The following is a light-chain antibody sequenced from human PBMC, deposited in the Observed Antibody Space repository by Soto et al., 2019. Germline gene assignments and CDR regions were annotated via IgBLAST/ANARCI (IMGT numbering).Light chain of an antibody. CDR3: QQYNNWPLT. J-gene: IGKJ4*01. CDR2: GAS. V-gene: IGKV3-15*01. Sequence: EIVMTQSPATLSVSPGERATLSCRASQSVSSNLAWYQQKPGQAPRLLIYGASTRATGIPARFSGSGSGTDVTPPISSLQSEDFAVYYCQQYNNWPLTFGGGTKVEIK. CDR1: QSVSSN.